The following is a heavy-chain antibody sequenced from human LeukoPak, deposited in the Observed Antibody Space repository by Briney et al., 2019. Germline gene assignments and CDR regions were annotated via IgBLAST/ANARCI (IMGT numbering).Heavy chain of an antibody. Sequence: SETLSLTCTVSGGSINSHYWSWIRQPPGKGLERIGYVFYPGSTNYNPSLKSRVTMSLDTSRDQFSLRLTSVTAADTAIYYCASRPADSTWYGVFDYWSQGTLVTVSS. CDR3: ASRPADSTWYGVFDY. CDR2: VFYPGST. J-gene: IGHJ4*02. D-gene: IGHD6-13*01. V-gene: IGHV4-59*11. CDR1: GGSINSHY.